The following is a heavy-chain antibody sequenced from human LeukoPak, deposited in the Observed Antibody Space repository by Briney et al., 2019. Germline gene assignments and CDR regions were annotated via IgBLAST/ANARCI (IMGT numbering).Heavy chain of an antibody. Sequence: GGSLRLSCAASGFTFSSYSMNWVRQAPGKGLEWVSSISSSSSYIYYADSMKGRFTISRDNAKNSLYLQMNSLRAEDTAVYYCARDLGREYYGSGSYYLYYYYYGMDVWGQGTTVTVSS. J-gene: IGHJ6*02. D-gene: IGHD3-10*01. CDR2: ISSSSSYI. V-gene: IGHV3-21*01. CDR3: ARDLGREYYGSGSYYLYYYYYGMDV. CDR1: GFTFSSYS.